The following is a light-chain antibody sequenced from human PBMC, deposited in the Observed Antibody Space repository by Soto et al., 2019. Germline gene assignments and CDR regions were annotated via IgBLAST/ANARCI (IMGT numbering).Light chain of an antibody. CDR2: DTS. CDR1: TGAVTSGHY. Sequence: QAVVTQEPSLTVSPGGTVTLTCGSSTGAVTSGHYPYWFQQKPGQAPRTLIYDTSNKPSWTPARFSGSLLGGKAALTLSGSQPDDEADYYCFLSYSGAQVFGGGTKLTVL. J-gene: IGLJ2*01. CDR3: FLSYSGAQV. V-gene: IGLV7-46*01.